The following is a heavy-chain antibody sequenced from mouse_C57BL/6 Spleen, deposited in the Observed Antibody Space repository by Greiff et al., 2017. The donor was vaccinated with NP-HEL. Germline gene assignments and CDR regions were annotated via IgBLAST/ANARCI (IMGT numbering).Heavy chain of an antibody. CDR2: IYPGSGNT. CDR3: AREGLYYGSSPFAY. CDR1: GYTFTDYY. Sequence: QVQLKESGAELVRPGASVKLSCKASGYTFTDYYINWVKQRPGQGLEWIARIYPGSGNTYYNEKFKGKATLTAEKSSSTAYMQLSSLTSEDSAVYFCAREGLYYGSSPFAYWGQGTLVTVSA. J-gene: IGHJ3*01. V-gene: IGHV1-76*01. D-gene: IGHD1-1*01.